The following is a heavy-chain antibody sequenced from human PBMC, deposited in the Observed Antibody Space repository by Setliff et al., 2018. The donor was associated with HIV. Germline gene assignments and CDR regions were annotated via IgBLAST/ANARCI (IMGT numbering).Heavy chain of an antibody. D-gene: IGHD2-2*01. CDR2: INTGNGNT. CDR1: GYTFSQYP. CDR3: ARDRCNSVACYLYNWFDS. Sequence: GASVKVSCKASGYTFSQYPMHWVRQAPGQRPEWMGWINTGNGNTKYSQIFRDRVTFTRDTSADTVYMEVSSLRSEDTAVYYCARDRCNSVACYLYNWFDSWGQGTLVTVSS. J-gene: IGHJ5*01. V-gene: IGHV1-3*04.